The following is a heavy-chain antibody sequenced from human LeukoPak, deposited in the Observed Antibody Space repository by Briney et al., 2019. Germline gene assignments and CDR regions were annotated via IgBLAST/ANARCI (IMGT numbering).Heavy chain of an antibody. Sequence: PGGSLKLSYEVSGFTVTSHYMSCVHQAPGKELKWLSLIYRIDGGGYTYYTDSVKGSFTFSRDNSKNTLFLQMNSLRVEDTAVYYCARDPFDNSVHYWGQGNLVTVSS. V-gene: IGHV3-66*01. D-gene: IGHD3-22*01. J-gene: IGHJ4*02. CDR3: ARDPFDNSVHY. CDR1: GFTVTSHY. CDR2: IYRIDGGGYT.